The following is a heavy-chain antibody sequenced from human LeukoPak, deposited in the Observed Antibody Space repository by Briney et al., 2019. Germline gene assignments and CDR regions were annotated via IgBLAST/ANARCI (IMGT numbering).Heavy chain of an antibody. CDR3: ARATELTYCGGDCYLDY. V-gene: IGHV1-18*04. CDR2: ISVYNGNT. CDR1: GYTFTISH. D-gene: IGHD2-21*02. J-gene: IGHJ4*02. Sequence: ASVKVSCKTSGYTFTISHVTWVRQAPGRGLEWMGWISVYNGNTNYAPELQGRVTMTTDTSTSTAYMELRNLRSDDTAVYYCARATELTYCGGDCYLDYWGQGTLVTVSS.